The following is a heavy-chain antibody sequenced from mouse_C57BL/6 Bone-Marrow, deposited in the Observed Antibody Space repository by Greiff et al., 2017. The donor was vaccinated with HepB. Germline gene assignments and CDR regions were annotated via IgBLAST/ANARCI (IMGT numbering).Heavy chain of an antibody. D-gene: IGHD1-1*01. CDR3: ARRGYGSTLDY. V-gene: IGHV5-6*02. J-gene: IGHJ2*01. CDR2: ISSGGSYI. Sequence: EVKLVESGGDLVKPGGSLKLSCAASGFTFSSYGMSWVRQTPDKRLEWVATISSGGSYIYYPDSVKGRFTISRDNAKNTLYLQMSSLKSEDTAMYYCARRGYGSTLDYWGQGTTLTVSS. CDR1: GFTFSSYG.